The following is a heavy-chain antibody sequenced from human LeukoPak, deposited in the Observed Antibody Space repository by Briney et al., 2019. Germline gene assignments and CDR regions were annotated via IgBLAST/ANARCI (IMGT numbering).Heavy chain of an antibody. CDR1: GYTFTGHY. CDR2: INPSSGGT. Sequence: ASVKVSCKASGYTFTGHYMHWVRQAPGQGLEWMGWINPSSGGTNYAQKFQGRVTMTRDTSITTAYMELSRLRSDDTAIYYCARATPGSGRHLCEDNWGQGTLVTVSS. J-gene: IGHJ4*02. V-gene: IGHV1-2*02. CDR3: ARATPGSGRHLCEDN. D-gene: IGHD3-10*01.